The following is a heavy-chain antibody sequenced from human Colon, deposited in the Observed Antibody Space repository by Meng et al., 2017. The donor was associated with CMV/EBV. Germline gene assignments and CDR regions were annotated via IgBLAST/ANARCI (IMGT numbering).Heavy chain of an antibody. Sequence: VQLVQCGAEVKKPGASVKVSCKASGYTFTRHGISWVRQAPGQGLEWMGWINTYNGNTDYSQKYQGRVTMTTDTSTNTAYMELRSLKSDDTAVYYCARDNYYDDSQIFYKTGRFDPWGQGTLVTVSS. J-gene: IGHJ5*02. D-gene: IGHD3-16*01. V-gene: IGHV1-18*01. CDR2: INTYNGNT. CDR3: ARDNYYDDSQIFYKTGRFDP. CDR1: GYTFTRHG.